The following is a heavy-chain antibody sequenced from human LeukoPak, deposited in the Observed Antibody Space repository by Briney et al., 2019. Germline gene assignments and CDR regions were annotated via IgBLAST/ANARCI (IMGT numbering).Heavy chain of an antibody. D-gene: IGHD1-14*01. Sequence: AASVKVSCKASGGTFSSYAISWVRQAPGQGLEWMGGIIPIFSTANYAQKFQGRVTITADESTSTAYMELSSLRSEDTAVYYCASLTGPQPGYWGQGTLVTVSS. CDR1: GGTFSSYA. CDR2: IIPIFSTA. CDR3: ASLTGPQPGY. V-gene: IGHV1-69*13. J-gene: IGHJ4*02.